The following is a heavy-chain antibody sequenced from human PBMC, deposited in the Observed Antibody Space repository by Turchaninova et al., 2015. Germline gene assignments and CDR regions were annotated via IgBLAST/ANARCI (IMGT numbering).Heavy chain of an antibody. J-gene: IGHJ4*02. V-gene: IGHV3-15*01. Sequence: EVQLAASGGGLVKPGGSLSRPCAASGFTFSNVWMNWFRQAPGKGLEWVGRIKTNKEGGTTEYAAPVIGRFTISRDDSKNTQYLEMNSLKTEDTAVYYCTSRLVTTNDYWGQGTLVTVSS. CDR2: IKTNKEGGTT. D-gene: IGHD4-11*01. CDR1: GFTFSNVW. CDR3: TSRLVTTNDY.